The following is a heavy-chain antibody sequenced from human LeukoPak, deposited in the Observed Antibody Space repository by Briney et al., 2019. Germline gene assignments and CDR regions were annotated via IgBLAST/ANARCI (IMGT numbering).Heavy chain of an antibody. J-gene: IGHJ4*02. CDR1: GGSFSGYY. V-gene: IGHV4-34*01. Sequence: SETLSLTCAVYGGSFSGYYWSWIRQPPEKGLEWIGEINHSGSTNYNPSLKSRVTISVDTSKNQFSLKLSSVTAADTAVYYCARWSDYYDSSGYSGLDYWGQGTLVTVSS. CDR2: INHSGST. D-gene: IGHD3-22*01. CDR3: ARWSDYYDSSGYSGLDY.